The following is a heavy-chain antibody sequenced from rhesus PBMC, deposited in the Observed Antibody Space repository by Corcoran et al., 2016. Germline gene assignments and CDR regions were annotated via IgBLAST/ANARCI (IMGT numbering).Heavy chain of an antibody. D-gene: IGHD2-21*01. CDR3: AAVLQYCIGSGCYRVPNY. Sequence: HVQLQESGPGLVKPSETLSLTCAVSGGSISDDYYWSWFRQPPGKALEWIGNICGRGGGTNHQPAHKYRLTIARDPPKTPFSLRLRSVTAEDTGVYYCAAVLQYCIGSGCYRVPNYWGQGVLVTVSS. CDR1: GGSISDDYY. CDR2: ICGRGGGT. V-gene: IGHV4-106*01. J-gene: IGHJ4*01.